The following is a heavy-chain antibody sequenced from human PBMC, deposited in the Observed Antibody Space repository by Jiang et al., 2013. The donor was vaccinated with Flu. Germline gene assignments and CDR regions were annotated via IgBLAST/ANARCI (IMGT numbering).Heavy chain of an antibody. V-gene: IGHV5-51*01. J-gene: IGHJ5*02. Sequence: QLVESGAEVKKPGESLKISCKGSGYSFTSYWIGWVRQMPGKGLEWMGIIYPGDSDTRYSPSFQGQVTISADKSISTAYLQWSSLKASDTAMYYCARQEGFIAAAGIRVFGNWFDPWGQGTLVTVSS. CDR1: GYSFTSYW. CDR2: IYPGDSDT. D-gene: IGHD6-13*01. CDR3: ARQEGFIAAAGIRVFGNWFDP.